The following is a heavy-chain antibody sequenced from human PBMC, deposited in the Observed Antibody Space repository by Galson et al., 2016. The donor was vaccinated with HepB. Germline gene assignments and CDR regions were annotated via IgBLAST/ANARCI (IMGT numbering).Heavy chain of an antibody. CDR1: GFTLSRYE. CDR2: SSNSGSV. CDR3: VRGESNSWYAYKRSYSYTMEV. Sequence: SLRLSCAVSGFTLSRYEMNWVRQAPGKGLQWISHSSNSGSVYYADSVKGRFTISRDNAKNSVFLQMNSLRVEDTAVYYCVRGESNSWYAYKRSYSYTMEVWGRGTTVTVSS. V-gene: IGHV3-48*03. J-gene: IGHJ6*02. D-gene: IGHD6-13*01.